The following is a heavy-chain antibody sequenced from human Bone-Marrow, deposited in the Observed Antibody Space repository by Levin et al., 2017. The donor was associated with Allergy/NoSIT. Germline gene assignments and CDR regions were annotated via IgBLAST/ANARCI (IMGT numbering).Heavy chain of an antibody. CDR1: GFTFSSYG. J-gene: IGHJ4*02. Sequence: SCAASGFTFSSYGMHWVRQAPGKGLEWVAVISYDGSNKYYADSVKGRFTISRDNSKNTLYLQMNSLRAEDTAVYYCAKDGWDSSGWYRGEKDYWGQGTLVTVSS. CDR3: AKDGWDSSGWYRGEKDY. V-gene: IGHV3-30*18. CDR2: ISYDGSNK. D-gene: IGHD6-19*01.